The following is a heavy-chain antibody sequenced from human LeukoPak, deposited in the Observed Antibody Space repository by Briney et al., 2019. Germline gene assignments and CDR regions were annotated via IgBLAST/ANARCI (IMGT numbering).Heavy chain of an antibody. J-gene: IGHJ3*02. CDR2: IYYSGST. Sequence: SETLSLTCTVSGGSISSYYWSWIRQPPGKGLEWIGYIYYSGSTNYNPSLKSRVTISVDTSKNQFSLKLSSVTAADTAEYYCAREPRYFAGYAFDIWGQGTMVTVSS. CDR1: GGSISSYY. CDR3: AREPRYFAGYAFDI. V-gene: IGHV4-59*01. D-gene: IGHD3-9*01.